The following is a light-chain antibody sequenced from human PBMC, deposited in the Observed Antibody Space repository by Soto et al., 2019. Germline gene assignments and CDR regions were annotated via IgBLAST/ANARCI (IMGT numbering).Light chain of an antibody. J-gene: IGKJ1*01. CDR3: QRYNNWPRT. Sequence: EKVMTQSPATLSVSPGERATLSCRASQSVSSNLAWYQQKPGQAPRLLIYAASTRATGVPARFSGSGSGTEFTLTISSLQSEDFAVYYCQRYNNWPRTFGQGTKVDIK. V-gene: IGKV3-15*01. CDR1: QSVSSN. CDR2: AAS.